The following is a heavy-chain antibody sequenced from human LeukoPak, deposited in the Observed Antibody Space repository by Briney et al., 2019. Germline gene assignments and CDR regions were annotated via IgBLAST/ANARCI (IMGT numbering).Heavy chain of an antibody. CDR3: AREWNYYDSSGHVYYFDY. D-gene: IGHD3-22*01. Sequence: PGGSLRLSCAASGFTFSSYAMSWVRQAPGKGLEWVSAISGSGGSTYYADSVKGRFTISRDNAKNSLYLQMNSLRAEDTVVYYCAREWNYYDSSGHVYYFDYWGQGTLVTVSS. CDR1: GFTFSSYA. J-gene: IGHJ4*02. CDR2: ISGSGGST. V-gene: IGHV3-23*01.